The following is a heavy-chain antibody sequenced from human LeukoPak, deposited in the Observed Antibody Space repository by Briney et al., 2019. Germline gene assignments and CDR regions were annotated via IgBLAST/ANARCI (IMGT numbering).Heavy chain of an antibody. J-gene: IGHJ4*02. CDR2: ISSSGTNI. Sequence: GGSLRLSCPASGFTVSSYTMNWGRQATGKGLEWVSSISSSGTNIYYADSVKGRFTISRDNAKNSLYLQMNSLRAEDTAVYYCASQGGFDDWGQETLVTVSS. V-gene: IGHV3-21*01. D-gene: IGHD3-16*01. CDR3: ASQGGFDD. CDR1: GFTVSSYT.